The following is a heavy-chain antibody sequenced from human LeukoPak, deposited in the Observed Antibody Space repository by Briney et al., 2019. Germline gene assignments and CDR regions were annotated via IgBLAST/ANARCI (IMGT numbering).Heavy chain of an antibody. D-gene: IGHD2-2*01. V-gene: IGHV1-8*01. CDR1: GYTFTSYD. J-gene: IGHJ5*02. Sequence: ASVKVSCKASGYTFTSYDINWVRQATGQGLEWMGWMNPNSGNTGYAQKFQGRVTMTRNTSISTAYMELSSLRSEDTAVYYCARVDGGYCSSTSCYGLDPWGQGTLVTVSS. CDR3: ARVDGGYCSSTSCYGLDP. CDR2: MNPNSGNT.